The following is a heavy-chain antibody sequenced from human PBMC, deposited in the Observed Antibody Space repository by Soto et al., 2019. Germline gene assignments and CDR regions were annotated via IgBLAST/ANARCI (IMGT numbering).Heavy chain of an antibody. D-gene: IGHD5-12*01. CDR2: ISGSGGST. CDR3: AKGPTIVATISDY. V-gene: IGHV3-23*01. CDR1: GFTFSSYA. Sequence: GGSLRLSCAASGFTFSSYAMSCVRKAPGKGLEWVSAISGSGGSTYYADSVKGRFTISRDNSKNTLYLQMNSLRAEDTAVYYCAKGPTIVATISDYWGQGTLVTVSS. J-gene: IGHJ4*02.